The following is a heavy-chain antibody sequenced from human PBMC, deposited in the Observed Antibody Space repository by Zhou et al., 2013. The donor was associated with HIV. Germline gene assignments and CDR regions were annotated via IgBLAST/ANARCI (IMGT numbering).Heavy chain of an antibody. CDR2: INAGNGNT. D-gene: IGHD6-13*01. Sequence: QVQLVQSGAEVKKPGASVKVSCKASGYTFTSYAMHWVRQAPGQRLEWMGWINAGNGNTKYSQKFQGRVTITRDTSASTAYMELSSLRSEDTAVYYCARAPQGSSSWHDAFDIWGQGTMVTVSS. CDR1: GYTFTSYA. J-gene: IGHJ3*02. CDR3: ARAPQGSSSWHDAFDI. V-gene: IGHV1-3*01.